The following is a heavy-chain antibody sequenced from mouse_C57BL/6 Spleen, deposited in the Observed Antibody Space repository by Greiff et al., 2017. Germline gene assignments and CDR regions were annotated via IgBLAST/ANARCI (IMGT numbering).Heavy chain of an antibody. V-gene: IGHV10-1*01. CDR3: GREWGNYVDY. CDR1: GFSFNTYA. J-gene: IGHJ2*01. CDR2: IRSKSNNYAT. D-gene: IGHD1-3*01. Sequence: DVHLVESGGGLVQPKGSLKLSCAASGFSFNTYAMNWVRQAPGKGLEWVARIRSKSNNYATYYADSVKDRFTISRDDSESMLYLQMNNLKTEDTAMYYCGREWGNYVDYWGQGTTLTVSS.